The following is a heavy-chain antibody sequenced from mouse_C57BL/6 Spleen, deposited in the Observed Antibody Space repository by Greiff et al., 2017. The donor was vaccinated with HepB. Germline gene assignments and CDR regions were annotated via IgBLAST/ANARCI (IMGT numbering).Heavy chain of an antibody. CDR2: ISDGGSYT. J-gene: IGHJ3*01. CDR3: AREGHYGSPFAY. CDR1: GFTFSSYA. V-gene: IGHV5-4*01. Sequence: EVQLVESGGGLVKPGGSLKLSCAASGFTFSSYAMSWVRQTPEKRLEWVATISDGGSYTYYPDNVKGRFTISRDNAKNNLYLQMSHLKSEDTAMYYCAREGHYGSPFAYWGQGTLVTVSA. D-gene: IGHD1-1*01.